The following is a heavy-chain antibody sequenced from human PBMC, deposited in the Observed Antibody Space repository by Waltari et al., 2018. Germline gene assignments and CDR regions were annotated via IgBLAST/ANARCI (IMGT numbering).Heavy chain of an antibody. V-gene: IGHV3-74*01. D-gene: IGHD2-21*02. CDR3: ARVRLLYTFDY. Sequence: EVQLVESGGGLVQPGGSLSLSCAASGFTFSRYWMHWVRQAPGKGLVWVSHIKSDGSSTSYADSVKGRFTISRDNAKNTLYLQMNSLRAEDTAVYYCARVRLLYTFDYWGQGTLVTVSS. CDR1: GFTFSRYW. J-gene: IGHJ4*02. CDR2: IKSDGSST.